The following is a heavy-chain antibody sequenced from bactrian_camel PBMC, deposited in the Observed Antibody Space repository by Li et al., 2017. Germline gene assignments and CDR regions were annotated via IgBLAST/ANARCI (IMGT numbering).Heavy chain of an antibody. CDR2: INSGGGSL. J-gene: IGHJ6*01. Sequence: DVQLVESGGGLVPPGGSLRLSCAASGFTFRNHPMTWVRQAPGKGLEWVSAINSGGGSLYYAASVKGRFTISRDTTKNALYLQMNSLKPEDTAMYYCAASARVNCGLGEAGFGYWGQGTQVTVS. CDR1: GFTFRNHP. V-gene: IGHV3S31*01. D-gene: IGHD7*01. CDR3: AASARVNCGLGEAGFGY.